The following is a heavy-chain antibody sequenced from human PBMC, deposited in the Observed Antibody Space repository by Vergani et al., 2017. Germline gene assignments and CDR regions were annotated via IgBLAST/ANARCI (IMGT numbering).Heavy chain of an antibody. Sequence: QGQLVQSGAEVKKPGSSVKVSCKASGGTFSSYAISWVRQAPGQGLEWIGRIIRIFGTANYAHKFQGRVTITADESTSTAYMELSSLRSEDTAVYYCATLLSSYYYDSSGNTGAFDIWGQGTMVTVSS. CDR1: GGTFSSYA. J-gene: IGHJ3*02. V-gene: IGHV1-69*13. CDR2: IIRIFGTA. D-gene: IGHD3-22*01. CDR3: ATLLSSYYYDSSGNTGAFDI.